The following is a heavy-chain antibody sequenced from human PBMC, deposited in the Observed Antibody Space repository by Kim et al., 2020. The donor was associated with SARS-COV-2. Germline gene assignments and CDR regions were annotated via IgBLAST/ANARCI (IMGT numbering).Heavy chain of an antibody. V-gene: IGHV3-30*04. CDR2: ISYDGSNK. CDR1: GFTFSSYA. D-gene: IGHD3-22*01. CDR3: AREDYYDSSGGAFDI. J-gene: IGHJ3*02. Sequence: GGSLRLSCAASGFTFSSYAMHWVRQAPGKGLEWVAVISYDGSNKYYADSVKGRFTISRDNSKNTLYLQMNSLRAEDTAVYYCAREDYYDSSGGAFDIWG.